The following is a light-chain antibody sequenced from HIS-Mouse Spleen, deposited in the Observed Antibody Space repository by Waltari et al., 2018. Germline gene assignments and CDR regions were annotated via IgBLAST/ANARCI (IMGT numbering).Light chain of an antibody. CDR3: QQYGSSPYT. CDR1: QSVSSSY. V-gene: IGKV3-20*01. Sequence: EIVLTQPPGTLSLSPGERATLSCRASQSVSSSYLAWYQQKPGQAPRLLIYGASRRAPGIPDRFSGSGYGTDFTLTISRLEPEDFAVYYCQQYGSSPYTFGQGTKLEIK. CDR2: GAS. J-gene: IGKJ2*01.